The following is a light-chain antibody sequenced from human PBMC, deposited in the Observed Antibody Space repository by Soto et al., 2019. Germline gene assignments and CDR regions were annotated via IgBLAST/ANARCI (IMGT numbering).Light chain of an antibody. CDR3: QQYQNLWT. CDR1: QTIYSN. V-gene: IGKV3-15*01. J-gene: IGKJ1*01. Sequence: IVMTQSPATLSVSPGERATLSCRAGQTIYSNVAWYQQRPGQAPRLLIYRAYTRATGVPARFSGSVSGTEFTLTISGLQSEDFALYYCQQYQNLWTFGQGTKVEIK. CDR2: RAY.